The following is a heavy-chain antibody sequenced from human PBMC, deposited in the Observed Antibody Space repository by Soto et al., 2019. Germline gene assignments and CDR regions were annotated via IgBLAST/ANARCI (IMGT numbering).Heavy chain of an antibody. D-gene: IGHD3-22*01. V-gene: IGHV1-69*01. CDR1: WGTLSSYA. Sequence: APVKGSCQGFWGTLSSYAISWVGQAPGQGLEWMGGIIPIFGTANYAQKFQGRVTITADESTSTAYMELSSLRSEDTAVYYCARVDYYDSSGYGPFDYWGQGTLVTVSS. CDR2: IIPIFGTA. J-gene: IGHJ4*02. CDR3: ARVDYYDSSGYGPFDY.